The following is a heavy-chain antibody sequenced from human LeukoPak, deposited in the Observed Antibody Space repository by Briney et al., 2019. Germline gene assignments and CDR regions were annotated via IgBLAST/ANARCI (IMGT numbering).Heavy chain of an antibody. D-gene: IGHD1-7*01. Sequence: GTSLRLSCAASGLTFKNYGMHWVRQAPGKGLEWVSIIYYDGRDKYYADSVKGRFTVSRDNAKNTLYLQMNSLRDEDTAVYYCARSPPLELNYYYGMDAWGQGTTVTASS. J-gene: IGHJ6*02. CDR3: ARSPPLELNYYYGMDA. V-gene: IGHV3-33*01. CDR1: GLTFKNYG. CDR2: IYYDGRDK.